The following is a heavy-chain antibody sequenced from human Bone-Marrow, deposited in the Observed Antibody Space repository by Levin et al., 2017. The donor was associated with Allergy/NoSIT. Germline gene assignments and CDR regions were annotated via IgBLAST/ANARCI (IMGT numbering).Heavy chain of an antibody. CDR1: GFSFSDYE. CDR2: ISSSGSTK. Sequence: RAGGSLRLSCAASGFSFSDYEMNWVRQAPGKGLEWISYISSSGSTKYYADSVKGRFTISTKNSLYLQMNSLRADDTAIYYCARDKRSGGVTPDWYFDLWGRGTLVIVSS. V-gene: IGHV3-48*03. J-gene: IGHJ2*01. CDR3: ARDKRSGGVTPDWYFDL. D-gene: IGHD2-15*01.